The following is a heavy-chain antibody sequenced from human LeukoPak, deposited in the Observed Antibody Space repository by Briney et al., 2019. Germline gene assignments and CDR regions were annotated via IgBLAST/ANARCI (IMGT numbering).Heavy chain of an antibody. D-gene: IGHD6-19*01. CDR1: GYNFMTYT. V-gene: IGHV1-3*01. J-gene: IGHJ4*02. Sequence: ASVKVSCKASGYNFMTYTMYWVRQAPGQSLEWLGWINGGKDDTKYSQKFQDRVTFTKDTSASTAYMELRSLRSDDTAVYYCATTLIAVAGLLFDYWGQGTLVTVSS. CDR3: ATTLIAVAGLLFDY. CDR2: INGGKDDT.